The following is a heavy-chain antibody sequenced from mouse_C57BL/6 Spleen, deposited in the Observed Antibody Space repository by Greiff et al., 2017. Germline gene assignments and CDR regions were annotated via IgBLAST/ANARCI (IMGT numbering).Heavy chain of an antibody. J-gene: IGHJ1*03. CDR1: GYSFTDYN. CDR3: ARRGKKTGYFDV. V-gene: IGHV1-39*01. Sequence: VQLQQSGPELVKPGASVKISCKASGYSFTDYNMNWVKQSNGKSLEWIGVINPNYGTTSYNQKFKGKATLTVDQSSSTAYMQLNSLTSEDAAVDYCARRGKKTGYFDVWGTGTTVTVSS. CDR2: INPNYGTT.